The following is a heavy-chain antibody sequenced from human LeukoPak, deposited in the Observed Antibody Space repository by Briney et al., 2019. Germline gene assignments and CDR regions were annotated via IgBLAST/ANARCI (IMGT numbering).Heavy chain of an antibody. CDR3: AKDMAAAASDAFDM. Sequence: GGSLRLSCAASGFTFDDYAMHWVRQAPGKCLEWVSGISWNSGSIGNANSVKGRFTISRDNAKNSLYLQMNSLRAEDTALYYCAKDMAAAASDAFDMWGQGTMVTVSS. CDR2: ISWNSGSI. D-gene: IGHD6-13*01. CDR1: GFTFDDYA. J-gene: IGHJ3*02. V-gene: IGHV3-9*01.